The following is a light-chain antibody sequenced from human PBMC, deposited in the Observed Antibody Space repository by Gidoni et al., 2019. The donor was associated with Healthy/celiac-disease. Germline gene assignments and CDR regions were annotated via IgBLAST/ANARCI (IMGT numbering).Light chain of an antibody. V-gene: IGKV3-15*01. CDR1: HSVSSN. J-gene: IGKJ4*01. CDR3: QQYNNWPPL. CDR2: GAS. Sequence: EIVMTQSPATLSVSPGERATLSCRASHSVSSNLAWYQQKPGQAPRLLIYGASPRATGIPARFSGSGSGTEFTLTISSLQSEDFAVYYCQQYNNWPPLFGGGTKVEIK.